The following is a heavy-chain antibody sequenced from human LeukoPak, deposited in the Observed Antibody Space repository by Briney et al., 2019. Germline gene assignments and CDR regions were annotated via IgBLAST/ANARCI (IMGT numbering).Heavy chain of an antibody. D-gene: IGHD5-18*01. CDR1: GYSFTSYW. Sequence: GESLKISCKGSGYSFTSYWIGWVRQMPGNGLEWMGIIYPGDSDTRYSPSFQGQVTISADKSISTAYLQWSSLKASDTAMYYCARRVGYSYGYDAFDIWGQGTMVTVSS. CDR3: ARRVGYSYGYDAFDI. CDR2: IYPGDSDT. J-gene: IGHJ3*02. V-gene: IGHV5-51*01.